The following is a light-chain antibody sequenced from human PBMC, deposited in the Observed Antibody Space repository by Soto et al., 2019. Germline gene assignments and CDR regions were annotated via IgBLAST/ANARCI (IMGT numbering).Light chain of an antibody. J-gene: IGKJ2*01. Sequence: DIVMTQTPLSLPVTPGEPASISCRSSQSLLNSDDGNTYLDWYLQKPGQSPQLLIHTLSYRAYGVPDRFSGSGSATDFILKISRVEAEDVGVYYCMQRIEFPLTFGQGTKLEIK. CDR3: MQRIEFPLT. CDR2: TLS. V-gene: IGKV2-40*01. CDR1: QSLLNSDDGNTY.